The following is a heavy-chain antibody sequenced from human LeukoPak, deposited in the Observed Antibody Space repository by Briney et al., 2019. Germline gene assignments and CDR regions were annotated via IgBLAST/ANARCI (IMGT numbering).Heavy chain of an antibody. V-gene: IGHV3-23*01. CDR3: ARDLIYGDYTLDFDY. D-gene: IGHD4-17*01. CDR2: ISGSRDNA. CDR1: GFTFSSSV. Sequence: GGSLRLSCAASGFTFSSSVMSWVRQAPGKGLEWVSLISGSRDNAYYADSVKGRFTISRDNSKNTLYLQMNSLRAEDTAVYYCARDLIYGDYTLDFDYWGQGTLVTVSS. J-gene: IGHJ4*02.